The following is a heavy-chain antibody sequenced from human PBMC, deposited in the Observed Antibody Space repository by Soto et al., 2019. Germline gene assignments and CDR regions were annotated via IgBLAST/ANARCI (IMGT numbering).Heavy chain of an antibody. J-gene: IGHJ5*02. D-gene: IGHD2-8*01. V-gene: IGHV3-21*01. CDR1: GFTFSSYS. Sequence: PGGSLRLSCAASGFTFSSYSMNWVRQAPGKGLEWVSSISSSSSYIYYADSVKVRFTISRDNAKNSLYLQMNSLRAEDTAVYYCARDPGYCTNGVCYTRPLAPNWFDPWGQGTLVTVSS. CDR3: ARDPGYCTNGVCYTRPLAPNWFDP. CDR2: ISSSSSYI.